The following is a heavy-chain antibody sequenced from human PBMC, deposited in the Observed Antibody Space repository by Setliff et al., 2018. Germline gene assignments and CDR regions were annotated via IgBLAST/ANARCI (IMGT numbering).Heavy chain of an antibody. CDR1: GGTFNSYA. CDR2: IIPIFGSA. CDR3: VREGVDSRSSTDYRYYMDV. J-gene: IGHJ6*03. V-gene: IGHV1-69*13. D-gene: IGHD3-22*01. Sequence: SVKVSCKASGGTFNSYAISWVRQAPGQGLEWMGGIIPIFGSANYARKFQGGVTVTADESTSTAYMELSSLRSEDAAVYYCVREGVDSRSSTDYRYYMDVWGKGTTVTVSS.